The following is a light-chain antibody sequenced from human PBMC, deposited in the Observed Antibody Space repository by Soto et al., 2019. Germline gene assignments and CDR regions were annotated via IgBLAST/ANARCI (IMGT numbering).Light chain of an antibody. V-gene: IGLV2-14*01. CDR3: SSYTSRSTPCV. CDR2: EVT. CDR1: SSDIGGFNY. Sequence: QSALTQPASVSGSPGQSITISCTGTSSDIGGFNYVSWYRQHPDKAPKLIIYEVTNRPSGVSNRFSGSKSGNTASLTISGLQAEDEADYYCSSYTSRSTPCVFGTGTKLTVL. J-gene: IGLJ1*01.